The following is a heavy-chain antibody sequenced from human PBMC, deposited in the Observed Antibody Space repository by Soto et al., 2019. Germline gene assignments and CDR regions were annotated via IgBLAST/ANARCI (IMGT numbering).Heavy chain of an antibody. CDR3: AKTSAGSGWDGPFGY. D-gene: IGHD6-19*01. J-gene: IGHJ4*02. V-gene: IGHV3-23*01. CDR1: GCTFSSYA. Sequence: GGSLRLSCAASGCTFSSYAMSWVRQAPGKGLEWVSAISGSGGGTYYAHSVKGLLTITRDNSKKTLYIQMNSRRAEDTAAYYCAKTSAGSGWDGPFGYWGQGTLVTVSS. CDR2: ISGSGGGT.